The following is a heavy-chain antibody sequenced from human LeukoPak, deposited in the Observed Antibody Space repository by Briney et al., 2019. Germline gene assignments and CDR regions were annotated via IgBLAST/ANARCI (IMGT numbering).Heavy chain of an antibody. CDR3: ARHPPYNWNYVLFDY. Sequence: ASVKVSCKASGYTFTSYGIRWVRKAPGQGLEWMGWISAYNGNTNYAQKLQGRVTMTTDTSTSTAYMELRSLRSDDTAVYYCARHPPYNWNYVLFDYWGQGTLVTVSS. D-gene: IGHD1-7*01. J-gene: IGHJ4*02. CDR1: GYTFTSYG. V-gene: IGHV1-18*01. CDR2: ISAYNGNT.